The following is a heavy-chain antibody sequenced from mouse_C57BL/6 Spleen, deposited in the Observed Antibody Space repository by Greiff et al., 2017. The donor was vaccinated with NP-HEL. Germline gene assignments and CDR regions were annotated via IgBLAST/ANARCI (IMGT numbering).Heavy chain of an antibody. D-gene: IGHD2-2*01. V-gene: IGHV1-52*01. CDR2: IDPSDSET. CDR1: GYTFTSYW. CDR3: ARGGGYDEGYFDY. J-gene: IGHJ2*01. Sequence: QVQLQQPGAELVRPGSSVKLSCKASGYTFTSYWMHWVKQRPIQGLEWIGNIDPSDSETHYNQKFKDKATLTVDKSSSTAYMQLSSLTSEDSAVYYCARGGGYDEGYFDYWGQGTTLTVSS.